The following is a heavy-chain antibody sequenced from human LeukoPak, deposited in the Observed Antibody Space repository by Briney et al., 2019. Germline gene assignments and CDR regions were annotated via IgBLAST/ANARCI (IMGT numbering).Heavy chain of an antibody. CDR3: AGHHPRDTVDF. CDR2: ISDIGSI. CDR1: GGSISSYY. V-gene: IGHV4-59*08. Sequence: SETLSLTCTVSGGSISSYYWSWIRQPPGKGLEWIAYISDIGSINYNPSLKSRVTISLDTSKNQFSLKLSSVTAADTAVYYCAGHHPRDTVDFWGQGTLVAVSS. J-gene: IGHJ4*02. D-gene: IGHD2-21*01.